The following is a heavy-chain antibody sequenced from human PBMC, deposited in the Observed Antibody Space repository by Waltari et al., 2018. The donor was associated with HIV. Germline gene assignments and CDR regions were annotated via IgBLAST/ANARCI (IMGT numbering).Heavy chain of an antibody. Sequence: EVQLLDSGGGWVQPGGSLRLYCAASGFTFGSFPMSWVRQAPGKGPEWVSGTSASGGTTYYADSVKGRFTISRDNSKNTLYLQMNRLRAEDTAVYYCAKAPLRRSSVGGEGPSHFEYWGQGTLVTVSS. CDR1: GFTFGSFP. J-gene: IGHJ4*02. V-gene: IGHV3-23*01. CDR3: AKAPLRRSSVGGEGPSHFEY. D-gene: IGHD3-10*01. CDR2: TSASGGTT.